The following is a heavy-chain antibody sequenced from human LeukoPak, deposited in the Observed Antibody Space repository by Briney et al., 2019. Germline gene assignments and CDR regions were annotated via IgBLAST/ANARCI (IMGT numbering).Heavy chain of an antibody. CDR3: TEHRPYNWFDP. Sequence: SETLSLTCTVSGDSISSGSYYWSWIRQPAGKGLEWIGRIYTSGSTYYNPSHKSRVTISVDTSKNQFSLKLSSVTAADTAVYYCTEHRPYNWFDPWGQGTLVTVSS. V-gene: IGHV4-61*02. CDR2: IYTSGST. CDR1: GDSISSGSYY. J-gene: IGHJ5*02. D-gene: IGHD1/OR15-1a*01.